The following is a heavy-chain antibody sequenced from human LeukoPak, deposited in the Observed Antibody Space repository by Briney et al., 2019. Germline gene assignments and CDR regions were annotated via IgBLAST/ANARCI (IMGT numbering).Heavy chain of an antibody. CDR3: ARHEGYCSSTSCRNWFDP. Sequence: SETLSLTCTVSGGSISSYYWSWLRQPPGKGLEWIGYIYTSGSTNYNPSLKSRVTISVDTSKNQFSLKLSSVTAADTAVYYCARHEGYCSSTSCRNWFDPWGQGTLVTVSS. CDR2: IYTSGST. D-gene: IGHD2-2*01. J-gene: IGHJ5*02. CDR1: GGSISSYY. V-gene: IGHV4-4*09.